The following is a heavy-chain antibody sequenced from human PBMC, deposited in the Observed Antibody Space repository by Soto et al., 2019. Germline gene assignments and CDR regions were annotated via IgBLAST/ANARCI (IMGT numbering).Heavy chain of an antibody. CDR1: GFTFSSYA. D-gene: IGHD3-22*01. Sequence: GGSLRLSCAASGFTFSSYAMHWVRQAPGKGLEWVAVISYDGSNKYYADSVKGRFTISRDNSKNTLYLQMNSLRAEDTAVYYCARADYYDSSGYYSYPDYWGQGTLVTVSS. V-gene: IGHV3-30-3*01. CDR3: ARADYYDSSGYYSYPDY. J-gene: IGHJ4*02. CDR2: ISYDGSNK.